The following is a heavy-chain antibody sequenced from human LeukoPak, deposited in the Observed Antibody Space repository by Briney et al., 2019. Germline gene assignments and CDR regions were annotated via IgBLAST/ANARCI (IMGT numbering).Heavy chain of an antibody. CDR1: GYTFTSYG. V-gene: IGHV1-18*01. Sequence: ASVKVSCKASGYTFTSYGISWVRQAPGQGLEWMGWISAYNGNTNYAQKLQGRVTMTTDTSTSTAYMELRSLRSDDTAVYYCATDRSEGLRGYSYGYHYWGQGTLVTVSS. CDR3: ATDRSEGLRGYSYGYHY. CDR2: ISAYNGNT. D-gene: IGHD5-18*01. J-gene: IGHJ4*02.